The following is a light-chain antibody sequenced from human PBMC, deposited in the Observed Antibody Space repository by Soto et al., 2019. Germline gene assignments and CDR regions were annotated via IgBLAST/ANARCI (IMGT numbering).Light chain of an antibody. J-gene: IGLJ1*01. CDR2: EVS. Sequence: QSVLTQPPSASGSPGQSVTISCTGSSSDVGGYNYVSWYQQHPGKAPKLMIYEVSKRPSGVPDRFSGSKSDNTASLTVSGLQAEDEADYYCSSYAGSNTYVFGTGTKVTFL. CDR3: SSYAGSNTYV. CDR1: SSDVGGYNY. V-gene: IGLV2-8*01.